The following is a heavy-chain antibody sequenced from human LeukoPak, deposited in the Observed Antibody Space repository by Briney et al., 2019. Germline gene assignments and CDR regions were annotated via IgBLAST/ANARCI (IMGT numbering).Heavy chain of an antibody. CDR1: GFTFRDYD. D-gene: IGHD4-17*01. CDR3: ARGIRDYDDQLGYFQH. CDR2: ISSSDTTM. Sequence: GGSLRLSCAASGFTFRDYDMTWIRQAPGKGLEWVSYISSSDTTMYNADSVKGRFTISRDNAKNSLYLQMNSLRAEDTAVYYCARGIRDYDDQLGYFQHWGQGTLVTVSS. V-gene: IGHV3-11*01. J-gene: IGHJ1*01.